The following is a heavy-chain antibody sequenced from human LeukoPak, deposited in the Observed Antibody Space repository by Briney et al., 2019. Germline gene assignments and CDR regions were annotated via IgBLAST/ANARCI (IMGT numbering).Heavy chain of an antibody. Sequence: SETLSLTCAVYGGSFSGYYWSWIRQHPGKGLEWIGYIYYSGSTYYNPSLKSRVTISVDTSKNQFSLKLSSVTAADTAVYYCARSVSVVPAASLPYQIKVYYYGMDVWGQGTTVTVSS. CDR1: GGSFSGYY. CDR2: IYYSGST. J-gene: IGHJ6*02. V-gene: IGHV4-31*11. D-gene: IGHD2-2*01. CDR3: ARSVSVVPAASLPYQIKVYYYGMDV.